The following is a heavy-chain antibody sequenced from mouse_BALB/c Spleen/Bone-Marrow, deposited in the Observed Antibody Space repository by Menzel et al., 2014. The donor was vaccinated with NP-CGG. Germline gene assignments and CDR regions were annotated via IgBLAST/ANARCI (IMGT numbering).Heavy chain of an antibody. CDR3: ASPYYGNYVYAMDY. V-gene: IGHV2-2*02. J-gene: IGHJ4*01. CDR2: IWSGGST. D-gene: IGHD2-10*01. CDR1: GFSLTSYG. Sequence: QVQLQQSGPGLVQPSQSLSITCTVSGFSLTSYGVHWVRQSPGKGLEWLGVIWSGGSTDYNAAFISRLSISKDNSKSQVFFKMNSLQANDTDIYYCASPYYGNYVYAMDYWGQGTSVTVSS.